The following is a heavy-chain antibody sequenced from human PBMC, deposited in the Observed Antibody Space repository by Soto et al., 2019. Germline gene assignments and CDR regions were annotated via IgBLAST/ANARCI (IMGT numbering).Heavy chain of an antibody. CDR1: GYTFSRYY. CDR3: ARGGGLLVVTAPSDN. D-gene: IGHD2-21*02. Sequence: QVQLVQSGAEVKKPGASVKVSCKASGYTFSRYYMNCVRQAPRQVRECLGIINPSGGYTTYAQRFLGRCTMTSDASTSTVHMERGSLRSEDTAVDYCARGGGLLVVTAPSDNWGQGTLVTVPA. V-gene: IGHV1-46*03. J-gene: IGHJ4*02. CDR2: INPSGGYT.